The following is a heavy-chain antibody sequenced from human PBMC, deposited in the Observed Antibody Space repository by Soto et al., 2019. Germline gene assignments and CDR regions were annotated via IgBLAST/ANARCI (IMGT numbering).Heavy chain of an antibody. CDR1: GFTFSSYG. CDR3: AKELNYYYYGMDV. J-gene: IGHJ6*02. CDR2: ISYDGSNK. Sequence: LSLTCAASGFTFSSYGMHWVRQAPGKGLEWVAVISYDGSNKYYADSVKGRFTISRDNSKNTLYLQMNSLRAEDTAVYYCAKELNYYYYGMDVWGQGTTVTVSS. V-gene: IGHV3-30*18.